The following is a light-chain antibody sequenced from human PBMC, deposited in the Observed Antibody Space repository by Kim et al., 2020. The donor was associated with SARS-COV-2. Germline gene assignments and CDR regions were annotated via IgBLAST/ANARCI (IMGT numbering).Light chain of an antibody. Sequence: SAPVGDRVTITCRASQSIARWLAWFQQKPGKVPKLLIYAASNLEGGIPSRFSGSGSGTEFTLTISSLQPEDFATYYCLQHTRFPYTFGQGTKLEI. V-gene: IGKV1-17*03. CDR2: AAS. CDR1: QSIARW. CDR3: LQHTRFPYT. J-gene: IGKJ2*01.